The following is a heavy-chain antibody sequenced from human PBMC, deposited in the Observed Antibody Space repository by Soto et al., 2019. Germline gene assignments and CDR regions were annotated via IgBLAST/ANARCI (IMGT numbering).Heavy chain of an antibody. Sequence: KASETLSLTCSVAGGSVSSGSFYWTWMRQPPGKGLEWIGYIYYSGTNTYNPSLKSRVTMSADTSRNQFSLRLSSVTAADTAVYYCARGYCSITSCSIFNYWGQGTQVTVSS. V-gene: IGHV4-61*01. CDR1: GGSVSSGSFY. D-gene: IGHD2-2*01. J-gene: IGHJ4*02. CDR2: IYYSGTN. CDR3: ARGYCSITSCSIFNY.